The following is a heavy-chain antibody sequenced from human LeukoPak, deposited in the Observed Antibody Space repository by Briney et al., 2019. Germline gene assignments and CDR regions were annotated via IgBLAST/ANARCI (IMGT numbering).Heavy chain of an antibody. J-gene: IGHJ4*02. Sequence: GGSLRLSCAASGFTFSGYPIHWVRQAPGKGLEWVAVISYDGSNKYYADSVKGRFTISRDNSKNTLYLQMNSLRAEDTAVYYCARSPYSSGWYYFDYWGQGTLVTVSS. CDR3: ARSPYSSGWYYFDY. D-gene: IGHD6-19*01. V-gene: IGHV3-30-3*01. CDR1: GFTFSGYP. CDR2: ISYDGSNK.